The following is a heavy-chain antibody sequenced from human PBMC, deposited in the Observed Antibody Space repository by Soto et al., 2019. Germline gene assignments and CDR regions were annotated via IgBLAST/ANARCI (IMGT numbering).Heavy chain of an antibody. Sequence: ASVKVSCKASGNTVTTYYMHWVRQAPGQGPEWMGIINPSGDSTSYAQKFQGRLTMTRDTSTSTVYMELSSLRSEDTAVYYCAKHQWKYDSSGYYRRAYYYYGMDVWGQGTTVTVSS. CDR2: INPSGDST. CDR1: GNTVTTYY. V-gene: IGHV1-46*01. D-gene: IGHD3-22*01. CDR3: AKHQWKYDSSGYYRRAYYYYGMDV. J-gene: IGHJ6*02.